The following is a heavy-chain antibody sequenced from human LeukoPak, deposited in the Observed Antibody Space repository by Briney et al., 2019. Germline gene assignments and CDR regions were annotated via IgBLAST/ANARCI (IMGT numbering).Heavy chain of an antibody. J-gene: IGHJ4*02. CDR2: IKQDGSEK. V-gene: IGHV3-7*01. D-gene: IGHD5-24*01. CDR3: ARYRRDGYNCYFDY. Sequence: GGSLRLSCAASGFTFSSYWMSWVRQAPGKGLEWVANIKQDGSEKYYVDSVKGRFTISRDNAKNSLYLQMNSLRAEDTAVYYCARYRRDGYNCYFDYWGQGTLVAVSS. CDR1: GFTFSSYW.